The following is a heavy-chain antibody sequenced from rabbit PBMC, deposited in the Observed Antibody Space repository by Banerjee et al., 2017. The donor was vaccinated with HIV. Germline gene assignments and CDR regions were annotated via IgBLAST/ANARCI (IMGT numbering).Heavy chain of an antibody. V-gene: IGHV1S45*01. D-gene: IGHD6-1*01. CDR2: ISAGSSGTT. J-gene: IGHJ6*01. CDR1: GFSFSSSYW. Sequence: QEQLEESGGDLVKPEGSLTLTCTASGFSFSSSYWICWVRQAPGKGLEWIGCISAGSSGTTYYASWAKGRFTISKASSTTVTLQMTSLTAADTATYFCGRDRDGDAGYGSLALWGQGTLVTVS. CDR3: GRDRDGDAGYGSLAL.